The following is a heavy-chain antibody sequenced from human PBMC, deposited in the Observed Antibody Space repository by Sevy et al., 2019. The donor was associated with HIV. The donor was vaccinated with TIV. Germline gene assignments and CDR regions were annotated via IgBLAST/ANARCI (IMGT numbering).Heavy chain of an antibody. CDR3: AKGGGGHYDPDEIGYYFYYYNMDV. CDR2: ISGSGTRT. Sequence: GGSLRLSCAVSGFSFDSYGMTWVRQAPGKGLEWVSGISGSGTRTYFADSLKGRFSNSRDNSKNRLELQMNSLRSEDTAIYYCAKGGGGHYDPDEIGYYFYYYNMDVWGKGTTVTVSS. D-gene: IGHD3-22*01. CDR1: GFSFDSYG. J-gene: IGHJ6*03. V-gene: IGHV3-23*01.